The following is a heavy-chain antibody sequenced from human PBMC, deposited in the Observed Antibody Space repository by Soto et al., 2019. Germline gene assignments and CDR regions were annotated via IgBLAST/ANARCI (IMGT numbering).Heavy chain of an antibody. CDR2: ISGSSNYI. J-gene: IGHJ4*02. CDR3: ARDRGYNDY. CDR1: GFTFSSYS. V-gene: IGHV3-21*01. D-gene: IGHD6-25*01. Sequence: EVQLVESGGGLVKPGGSLRLSCAASGFTFSSYSMIWVRQAPGKGLEWVSSISGSSNYIYYADSVKGRFTISRDNAKNSLYLRMNSLRAEDTAVYYCARDRGYNDYWGQGTLVTVSS.